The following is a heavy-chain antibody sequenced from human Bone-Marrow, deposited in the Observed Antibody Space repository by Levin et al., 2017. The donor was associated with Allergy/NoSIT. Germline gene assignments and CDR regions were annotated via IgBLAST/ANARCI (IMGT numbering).Heavy chain of an antibody. Sequence: ASVKVSCKASGYTFTSYAFNWVRQAPGQGLEWMGWINTNTGNPTYAQGFTGRFVFSVDTSVSTAYLQINSLKAEDTAVYYCARSSHSSDWYPGYWGPGTLVTVSS. D-gene: IGHD6-19*01. CDR2: INTNTGNP. J-gene: IGHJ4*02. V-gene: IGHV7-4-1*02. CDR3: ARSSHSSDWYPGY. CDR1: GYTFTSYA.